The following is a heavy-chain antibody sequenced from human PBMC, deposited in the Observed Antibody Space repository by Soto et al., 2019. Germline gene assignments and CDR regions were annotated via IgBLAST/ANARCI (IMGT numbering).Heavy chain of an antibody. Sequence: GGSLRLSCAASGFTFSSYAMSWVRQAPGKGLEWVSAISGSGGSTYYADSVKGRFTISRDNSKNTLYLQMNSLRAEDTAVYYCAKAWVTAMVTSYFDYWGQGTLVTAPQ. J-gene: IGHJ4*02. V-gene: IGHV3-23*01. CDR1: GFTFSSYA. D-gene: IGHD5-18*01. CDR3: AKAWVTAMVTSYFDY. CDR2: ISGSGGST.